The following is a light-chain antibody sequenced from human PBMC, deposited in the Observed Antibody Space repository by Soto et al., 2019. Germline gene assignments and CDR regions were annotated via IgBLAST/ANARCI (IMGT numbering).Light chain of an antibody. CDR2: EGS. V-gene: IGLV2-23*01. J-gene: IGLJ2*01. CDR1: SSDVGRYNL. CDR3: CSYAGSNTFV. Sequence: QSALTQPASVSGSPGQSITISCTGTSSDVGRYNLVSWYQQSPGKAPKLLIYEGSERPSGVSYRFSGSKSGNSASLTISGLQAEDEADYYCCSYAGSNTFVFGGGTKPPVL.